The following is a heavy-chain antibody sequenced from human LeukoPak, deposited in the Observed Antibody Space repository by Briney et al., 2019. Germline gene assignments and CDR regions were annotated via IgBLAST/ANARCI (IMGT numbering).Heavy chain of an antibody. CDR1: GGSISSGGYY. Sequence: SQTLSLTCTVSGGSISSGGYYWSWIRQPPGKGLEWIGYIYHSGSTYYNPSLKSRVTISVDRSKNQFSLKLSSVTAADTAVYYCAREEGKQLVRGRVDYWGQGTLVTVSS. D-gene: IGHD6-6*01. CDR2: IYHSGST. CDR3: AREEGKQLVRGRVDY. J-gene: IGHJ4*02. V-gene: IGHV4-30-2*01.